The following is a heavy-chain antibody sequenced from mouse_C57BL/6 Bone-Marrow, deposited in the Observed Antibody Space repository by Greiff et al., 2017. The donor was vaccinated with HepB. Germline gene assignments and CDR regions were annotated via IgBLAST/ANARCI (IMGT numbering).Heavy chain of an antibody. D-gene: IGHD2-12*01. J-gene: IGHJ2*01. Sequence: VQVVESGPELVKPGASVKISCKASGYAFSSSWMNWVKQRPGKGLEWIGRIYPGDGDTNYNGKFKGKATLTADKSSSTAYMQLSSLTSEDSAVYFCASWYSLFDYWGQGTTLTVSS. V-gene: IGHV1-82*01. CDR3: ASWYSLFDY. CDR2: IYPGDGDT. CDR1: GYAFSSSW.